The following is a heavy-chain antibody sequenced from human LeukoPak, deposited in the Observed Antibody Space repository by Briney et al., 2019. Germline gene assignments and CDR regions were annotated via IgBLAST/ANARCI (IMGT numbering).Heavy chain of an antibody. Sequence: QPGGSLRLSCTASGFTFGDYAMSWVRQAPGKGLEWVGFIRSKANGGTTEYAASVKGRFTISRDDSKSIAYLQMNSLKPEDTAVYSCTRGRVATIAGADYWGQGTLVTVSS. CDR2: IRSKANGGTT. V-gene: IGHV3-49*04. CDR3: TRGRVATIAGADY. CDR1: GFTFGDYA. D-gene: IGHD5-24*01. J-gene: IGHJ4*02.